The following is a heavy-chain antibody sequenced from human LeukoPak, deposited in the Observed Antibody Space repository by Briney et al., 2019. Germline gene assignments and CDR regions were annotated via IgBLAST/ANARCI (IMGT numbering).Heavy chain of an antibody. CDR1: GFTFSNAW. D-gene: IGHD3-10*01. CDR2: IKSKTDGGTT. J-gene: IGHJ4*02. V-gene: IGHV3-15*01. CDR3: ITVLAYYGSGSYFDY. Sequence: GGSLRLSCAASGFTFSNAWMSWVRQAPGEGLEWVGRIKSKTDGGTTDYAAPVRGRFTISRDDSKNTLYLQMNSLKTEDTAVYYCITVLAYYGSGSYFDYWGQGTLVTVSS.